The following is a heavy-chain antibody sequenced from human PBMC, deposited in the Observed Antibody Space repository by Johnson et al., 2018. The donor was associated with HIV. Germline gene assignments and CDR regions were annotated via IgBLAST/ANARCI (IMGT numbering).Heavy chain of an antibody. Sequence: LLVESGGGLVQPGGSLRLSCAASGFTFSTYWMSWVRQAPGKGLEWVANIKQDGSERYYVDSVKGGLTITRDNAKNSLYLQMHSRRAEDTVVYYCARPQGGAPLAMAFDIWGQGTMVTVSS. CDR1: GFTFSTYW. V-gene: IGHV3-7*01. CDR2: IKQDGSER. D-gene: IGHD3-16*01. CDR3: ARPQGGAPLAMAFDI. J-gene: IGHJ3*02.